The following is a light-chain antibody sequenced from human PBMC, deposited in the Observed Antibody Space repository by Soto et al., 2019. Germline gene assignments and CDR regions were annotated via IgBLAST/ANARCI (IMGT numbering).Light chain of an antibody. J-gene: IGKJ5*01. Sequence: DIQMTQSPSTLSASLGDRVTITCRASQSISSWLAWYQQKPGKAPKLLIYDASSLQSGVPSRFSGSGSGTDFSLTISSLQPEDFAAYYCQESYTNPFTFGQGTRLEIK. CDR2: DAS. CDR3: QESYTNPFT. CDR1: QSISSW. V-gene: IGKV1-5*01.